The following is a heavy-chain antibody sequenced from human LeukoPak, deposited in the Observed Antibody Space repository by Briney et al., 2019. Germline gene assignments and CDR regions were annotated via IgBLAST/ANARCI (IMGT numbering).Heavy chain of an antibody. Sequence: GASVKVSCKASGYTFTGYYMYWVRQAPGQGLEWMGWINPNSGGTNYAQKFQGRVTMTRDTSISTAYMELSRLRSDDTAVYYCARAGDTAMVDFDYWGQGTLVTVSS. D-gene: IGHD5-18*01. CDR1: GYTFTGYY. CDR3: ARAGDTAMVDFDY. CDR2: INPNSGGT. V-gene: IGHV1-2*02. J-gene: IGHJ4*02.